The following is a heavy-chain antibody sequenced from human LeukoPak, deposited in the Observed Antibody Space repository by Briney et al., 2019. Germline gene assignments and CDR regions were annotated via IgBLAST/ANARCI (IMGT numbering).Heavy chain of an antibody. D-gene: IGHD6-13*01. CDR1: GGSISSTTYY. CDR3: ARHRQGGIYTSSQYGFDY. CDR2: IYYSGST. Sequence: WETLSLTCTVSGGSISSTTYYWAWIRQPPGKGLEWIGSIYYSGSTYYNPSLKSRVTISVDTSKNQFSLKLSSVTAADTAVYYCARHRQGGIYTSSQYGFDYWGQGTLVTVSS. J-gene: IGHJ4*02. V-gene: IGHV4-39*01.